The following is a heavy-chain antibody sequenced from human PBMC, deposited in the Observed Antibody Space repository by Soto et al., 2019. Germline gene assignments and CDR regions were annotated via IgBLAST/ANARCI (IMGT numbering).Heavy chain of an antibody. D-gene: IGHD2-2*02. CDR2: INPSGGST. J-gene: IGHJ5*02. CDR3: ARERSRVGYCSSTSCYTLWFDP. V-gene: IGHV1-46*01. Sequence: ASVKVSCKASGYTFTSYYMHWVRQAPGQGLEWMGIINPSGGSTSYAQKFQGRVTITADKSTSTAYMELSSLRSEDTAVYYCARERSRVGYCSSTSCYTLWFDPWGQGTLVTVSS. CDR1: GYTFTSYY.